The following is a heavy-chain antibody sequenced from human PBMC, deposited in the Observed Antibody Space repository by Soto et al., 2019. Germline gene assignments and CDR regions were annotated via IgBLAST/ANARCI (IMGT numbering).Heavy chain of an antibody. J-gene: IGHJ4*02. Sequence: ASVKVSCKASGYTFASYAISWMRQAPGQGLEWMGWISAYNGNTNYAQKLQGRVTMTTDTSTSTAYMELRSLKSDDTAVYYCARDPPPPDYWGQGTLVTVSS. CDR2: ISAYNGNT. V-gene: IGHV1-18*01. CDR1: GYTFASYA. CDR3: ARDPPPPDY.